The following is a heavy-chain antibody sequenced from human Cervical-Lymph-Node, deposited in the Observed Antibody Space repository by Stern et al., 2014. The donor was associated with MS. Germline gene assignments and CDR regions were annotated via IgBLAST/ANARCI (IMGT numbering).Heavy chain of an antibody. D-gene: IGHD6-19*01. Sequence: EVQLVESGGGLIQPGGSLRLSCAASGFTVSSNYMSWVRQAPGKGLEWVSVIYSGGSTYYADSVKGRFTISRDNSKNTLYLQMNSLRAEDTAVYYCAREHRGSSGWYSYYFDYWGQGTLVTVSS. CDR3: AREHRGSSGWYSYYFDY. V-gene: IGHV3-53*01. J-gene: IGHJ4*02. CDR1: GFTVSSNY. CDR2: IYSGGST.